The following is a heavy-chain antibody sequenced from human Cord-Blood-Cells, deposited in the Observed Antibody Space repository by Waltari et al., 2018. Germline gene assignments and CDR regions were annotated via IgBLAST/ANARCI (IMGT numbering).Heavy chain of an antibody. CDR2: SNHSGST. V-gene: IGHV4-34*01. J-gene: IGHJ5*02. Sequence: QVQLQQWGAGLLKPSATLSLTCAVYGGSFSGYYWSWIRQPPGKGLEWIGESNHSGSTNNTPSLKSRFTISVDTSKNQFSLKLSSVTAADTAVYYCAMPSGAAGNWFDPWGQGTLVTVSS. D-gene: IGHD6-13*01. CDR1: GGSFSGYY. CDR3: AMPSGAAGNWFDP.